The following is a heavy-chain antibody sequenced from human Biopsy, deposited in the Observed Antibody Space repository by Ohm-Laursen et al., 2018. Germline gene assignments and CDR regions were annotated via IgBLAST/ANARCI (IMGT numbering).Heavy chain of an antibody. J-gene: IGHJ4*02. CDR2: FRFEDRT. V-gene: IGHV4-59*07. CDR1: GGSISNYF. CDR3: ALGGGSYVNFDY. Sequence: SDTLSLTCAVSGGSISNYFWTWIRQPPGKGLEWIGYFRFEDRTSYNSSLKSRVTISADTPKNQFSLRLSSVTAADTAVYYCALGGGSYVNFDYWGQGTLVTVSS. D-gene: IGHD1-26*01.